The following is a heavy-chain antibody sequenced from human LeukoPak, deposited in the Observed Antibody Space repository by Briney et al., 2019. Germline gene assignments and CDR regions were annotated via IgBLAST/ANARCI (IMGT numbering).Heavy chain of an antibody. Sequence: SETLSLTCTVSGGSISSSSYYWSWIRQPAGKGLEWIGRIYTSGSTNYNPSLKSRVTMSVDTSKNQFSLKLSSVTAADTAVYYCARLRAYYDSSGYPDAFDIWGQGTMVTVSS. V-gene: IGHV4-61*02. CDR1: GGSISSSSYY. D-gene: IGHD3-22*01. CDR2: IYTSGST. J-gene: IGHJ3*02. CDR3: ARLRAYYDSSGYPDAFDI.